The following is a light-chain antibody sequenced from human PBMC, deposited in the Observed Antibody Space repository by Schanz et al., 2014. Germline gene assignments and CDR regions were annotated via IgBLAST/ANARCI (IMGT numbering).Light chain of an antibody. CDR2: SNN. J-gene: IGLJ3*02. V-gene: IGLV1-47*02. Sequence: QSVLTQPPSASGTPGQRVTISCSGSSSNIGSNYVYWYQQLPGTAPKLLIYSNNQRPSGVPVRFSGSKSGTSASLAISGLQADDEADYYCCSYIGTNHLVLFGGGTKLTVL. CDR1: SSNIGSNY. CDR3: CSYIGTNHLVL.